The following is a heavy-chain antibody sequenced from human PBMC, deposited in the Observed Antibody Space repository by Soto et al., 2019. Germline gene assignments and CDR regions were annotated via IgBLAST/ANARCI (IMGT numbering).Heavy chain of an antibody. V-gene: IGHV6-1*01. CDR3: ARVSGTYYDILTGYYNHYYYGMDV. D-gene: IGHD3-9*01. CDR2: TYYRSKWYN. J-gene: IGHJ6*02. CDR1: GDSVSSNSAG. Sequence: PSQTLSLTCAISGDSVSSNSAGWNWIRQSPSRGLEWLGRTYYRSKWYNDYAVSVKSRITINPDTSKNQFSLRLNSVTPEDTAVYYCARVSGTYYDILTGYYNHYYYGMDVWGQGTTVTVSS.